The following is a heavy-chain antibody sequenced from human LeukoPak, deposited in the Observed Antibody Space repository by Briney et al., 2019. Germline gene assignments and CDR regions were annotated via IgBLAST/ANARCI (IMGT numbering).Heavy chain of an antibody. J-gene: IGHJ4*02. CDR1: AGSISTPY. CDR3: ASGTVFGVITPQYFHY. D-gene: IGHD3-3*01. CDR2: VFYGGIT. Sequence: PSETLSLTCTVSAGSISTPYWHWIRQSPGERLEWIGFVFYGGITNYNPSLKSRVTISLDTSKNQFSLKLTSVTAADTAVYYCASGTVFGVITPQYFHYWGQGTRVTVSS. V-gene: IGHV4-59*11.